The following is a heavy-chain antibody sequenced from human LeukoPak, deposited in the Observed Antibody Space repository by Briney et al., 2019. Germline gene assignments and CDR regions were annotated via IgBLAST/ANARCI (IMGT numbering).Heavy chain of an antibody. J-gene: IGHJ4*02. CDR1: GFTFSSYW. CDR2: IKQDGSQE. Sequence: QTGGSLRLSCAASGFTFSSYWMNWARQAPGKGLEWVAHIKQDGSQEYYVDSVKGRFTISRDSAKNSLYLQMNSLRAEDTAVYYCARGVPYDSWSGPHYSDYWGQGTLVTVSS. V-gene: IGHV3-7*01. D-gene: IGHD3-3*01. CDR3: ARGVPYDSWSGPHYSDY.